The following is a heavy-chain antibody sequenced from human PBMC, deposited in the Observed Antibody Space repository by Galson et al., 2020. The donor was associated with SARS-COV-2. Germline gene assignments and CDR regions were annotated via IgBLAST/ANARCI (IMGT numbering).Heavy chain of an antibody. V-gene: IGHV1-24*01. J-gene: IGHJ6*02. CDR3: ATAPAIYYYYGMDV. CDR2: FDPEDGET. CDR1: GYTLTELS. D-gene: IGHD2-21*01. Sequence: ASVKVSCKVSGYTLTELSMHWVRQAPGKGLEWMGGFDPEDGETIYAPTFQGRVTMTEDTSTDPAYMELSSLRSEDTAVYYCATAPAIYYYYGMDVWGQGTTFTVAS.